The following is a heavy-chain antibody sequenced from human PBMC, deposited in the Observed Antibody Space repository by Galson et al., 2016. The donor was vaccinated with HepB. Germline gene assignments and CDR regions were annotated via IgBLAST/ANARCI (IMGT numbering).Heavy chain of an antibody. CDR3: ARRPAAEFRDGMDV. CDR1: GFNFSRYA. Sequence: SLRLSCAASGFNFSRYAMHWVRQAPGKGLEWVAVVSYDGGVQFYADPVRGRFTISRDNSKNTVYLQMYSLRGEDPSFYYWARRPAAEFRDGMDVWGQGTTVTVSS. CDR2: VSYDGGVQ. V-gene: IGHV3-30*04. J-gene: IGHJ6*02. D-gene: IGHD6-13*01.